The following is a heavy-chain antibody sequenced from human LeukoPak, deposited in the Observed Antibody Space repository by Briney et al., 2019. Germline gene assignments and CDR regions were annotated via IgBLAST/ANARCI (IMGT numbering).Heavy chain of an antibody. J-gene: IGHJ3*02. CDR1: GGSISSGSYY. CDR2: IYTSGST. CDR3: ARNVTMVLPGQGAFDI. D-gene: IGHD4/OR15-4a*01. Sequence: PSETLSLTCTVSGGSISSGSYYWSWIRQPAGKGLEWIGRIYTSGSTNYNPSLKSRVTISVDTSKNQFSLKLRSVTAADTAVYFCARNVTMVLPGQGAFDIWGQGTMVTVSS. V-gene: IGHV4-61*02.